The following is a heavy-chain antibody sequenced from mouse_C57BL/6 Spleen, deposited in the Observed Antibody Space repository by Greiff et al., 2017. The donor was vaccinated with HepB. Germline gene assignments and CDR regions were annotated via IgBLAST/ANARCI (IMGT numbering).Heavy chain of an antibody. Sequence: VKLQESGAELVKPGASVKMSCKASGFTFTTYPIEWMKQNHGKSLEWIGNFHPYNDDTKYNEKFKGKATLTVEKSSSTVYLELSRLTSDDAAVYYCARIYYDYDEGYYFDYWGQGTTLTVSS. CDR1: GFTFTTYP. J-gene: IGHJ2*01. CDR2: FHPYNDDT. CDR3: ARIYYDYDEGYYFDY. V-gene: IGHV1-47*01. D-gene: IGHD2-4*01.